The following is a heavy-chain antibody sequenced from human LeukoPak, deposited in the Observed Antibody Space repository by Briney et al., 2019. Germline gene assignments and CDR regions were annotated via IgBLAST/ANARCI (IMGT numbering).Heavy chain of an antibody. V-gene: IGHV1-3*01. CDR2: INAGNGNT. D-gene: IGHD4-17*01. J-gene: IGHJ6*02. CDR1: GYTFTSYA. CDR3: ARDGYGDYEVDYYYGMDV. Sequence: ASVKVSCKASGYTFTSYAMHWVRQAPGQRLERMGWINAGNGNTKYSQKFQGRVTITRDTSASTAYMELSSLRSEDTAVYYCARDGYGDYEVDYYYGMDVWGQGTTVTVSS.